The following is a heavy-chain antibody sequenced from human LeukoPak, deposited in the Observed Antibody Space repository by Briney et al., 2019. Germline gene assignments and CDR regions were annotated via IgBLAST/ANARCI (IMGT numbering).Heavy chain of an antibody. Sequence: GGSLRLSCAASGFTFSSYSMNWVRQAPGKGLEWVSSISSSSSYIYYADSVKGRFTISRDNAKNSLYLQMNSLRAEDTAVYYCARGLRGSGSYYNVNWGQGTLVTVSS. D-gene: IGHD3-10*01. V-gene: IGHV3-21*01. CDR2: ISSSSSYI. J-gene: IGHJ4*02. CDR1: GFTFSSYS. CDR3: ARGLRGSGSYYNVN.